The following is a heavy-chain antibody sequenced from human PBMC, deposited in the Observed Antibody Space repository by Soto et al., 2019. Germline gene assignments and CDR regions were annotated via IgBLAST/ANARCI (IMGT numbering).Heavy chain of an antibody. J-gene: IGHJ5*02. CDR2: ISARDGNT. V-gene: IGHV1-3*01. CDR3: ARDRITANARQFNS. Sequence: EASVKVSCKASGCIFTDYAIHWVRQAPGQRLEWLGWISARDGNTRYSQNLQGRVTITTDTSARTAYMERSSLRSEDTAVYYCARDRITANARQFNSWAQGTRVTVPS. D-gene: IGHD3-16*01. CDR1: GCIFTDYA.